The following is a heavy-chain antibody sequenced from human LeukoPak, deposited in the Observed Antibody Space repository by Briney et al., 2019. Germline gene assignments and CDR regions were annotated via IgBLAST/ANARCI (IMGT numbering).Heavy chain of an antibody. Sequence: EASVKVSCKTSGYTFTRHYVHWVRQAPGQGLEWVGVIGPADGARSYAPRFQGRVTMTRDTSTSSVYMELSSLRSEDTAVYYCARDHSDTKPRPNWWFDPWGQGTLVIVSS. J-gene: IGHJ5*02. CDR2: IGPADGAR. V-gene: IGHV1-46*01. CDR3: ARDHSDTKPRPNWWFDP. D-gene: IGHD1-1*01. CDR1: GYTFTRHY.